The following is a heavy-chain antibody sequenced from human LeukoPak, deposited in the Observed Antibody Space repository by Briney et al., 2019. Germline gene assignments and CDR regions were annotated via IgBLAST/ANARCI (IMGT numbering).Heavy chain of an antibody. Sequence: GGSLRLSCAASGFTFSSYMMTWVRQAPGKGLEWVANIKPDGGEKFYVDSVKGRFTISRDNAKNSLYLQMNSLRAEDTAVYYCARDYHTFSYYDSSGRHDAFDIWGQGTMVTVSS. J-gene: IGHJ3*02. CDR1: GFTFSSYM. D-gene: IGHD3-22*01. V-gene: IGHV3-7*01. CDR2: IKPDGGEK. CDR3: ARDYHTFSYYDSSGRHDAFDI.